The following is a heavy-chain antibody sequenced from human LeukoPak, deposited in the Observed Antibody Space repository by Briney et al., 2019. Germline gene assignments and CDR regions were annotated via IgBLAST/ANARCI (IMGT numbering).Heavy chain of an antibody. CDR2: IYSGGIS. J-gene: IGHJ5*02. CDR1: GITVSSNY. CDR3: ARVRIAATGLGAFDP. D-gene: IGHD6-13*01. V-gene: IGHV3-66*01. Sequence: GGSLRLSRAASGITVSSNYIIWFRQAPGKGLEWVSVIYSGGISYYADSVKGRFTISRDNSKNTVSLQMDSLRADDTALYYCARVRIAATGLGAFDPWGQGTLVTVSS.